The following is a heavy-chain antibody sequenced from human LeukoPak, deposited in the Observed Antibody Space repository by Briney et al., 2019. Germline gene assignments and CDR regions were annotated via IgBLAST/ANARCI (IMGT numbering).Heavy chain of an antibody. J-gene: IGHJ6*02. CDR3: ARDVPYYYGSGSYYKTLWYYGMDV. D-gene: IGHD3-10*01. CDR1: GGSVSSGSYY. V-gene: IGHV4-61*01. Sequence: SETLSLTCTVSGGSVSSGSYYWSWIRQPPGKGLEWIGYIYYSGSTNYNPSLKSRVTISVDTSKNQFSLKLSSVTAADTAVYYCARDVPYYYGSGSYYKTLWYYGMDVWGQGTTVTVSS. CDR2: IYYSGST.